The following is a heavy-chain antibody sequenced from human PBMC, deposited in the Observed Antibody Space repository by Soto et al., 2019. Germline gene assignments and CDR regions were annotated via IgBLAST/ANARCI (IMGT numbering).Heavy chain of an antibody. D-gene: IGHD1-26*01. V-gene: IGHV3-73*02. Sequence: EVQLVESGGGLVQPGGSLKLSCAASGFTFSGSAMHWVRQASGKGLEWVGRIRSKANSYATAYAALVKGRFTISRDDSKNTAYLQMNSLKTEDTAVYYCTRRSGSSEYWGQGTLVTVSS. CDR1: GFTFSGSA. CDR2: IRSKANSYAT. J-gene: IGHJ4*02. CDR3: TRRSGSSEY.